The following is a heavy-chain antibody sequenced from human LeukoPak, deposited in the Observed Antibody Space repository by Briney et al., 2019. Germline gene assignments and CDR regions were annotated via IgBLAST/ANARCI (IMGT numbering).Heavy chain of an antibody. Sequence: GSLRLSCAASGFTFSSHGMNWVRQAPGKGLEWVSGISGSGGSTYYADSVKGRFTISRDNSKNTLYLQMNSLRAEDTAVYYCAKDLGRIRFGYWGQGTLVTVSS. D-gene: IGHD5-18*01. CDR1: GFTFSSHG. CDR3: AKDLGRIRFGY. J-gene: IGHJ4*02. CDR2: ISGSGGST. V-gene: IGHV3-23*01.